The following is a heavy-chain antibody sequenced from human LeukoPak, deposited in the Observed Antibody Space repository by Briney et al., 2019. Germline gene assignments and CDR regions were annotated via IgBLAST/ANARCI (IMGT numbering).Heavy chain of an antibody. J-gene: IGHJ5*02. D-gene: IGHD3-3*01. V-gene: IGHV1-69*05. CDR1: GYTFTGYY. Sequence: GASVKVSCKASGYTFTGYYMHWVRQAPGQGLEWMGGIIPIFGTANYAQKFQGRVTITTDESTSTAYMELSSLRSEDTAVYYCAREFNGPYYDFWSGYFANWFDPWGQGTLVTVSS. CDR2: IIPIFGTA. CDR3: AREFNGPYYDFWSGYFANWFDP.